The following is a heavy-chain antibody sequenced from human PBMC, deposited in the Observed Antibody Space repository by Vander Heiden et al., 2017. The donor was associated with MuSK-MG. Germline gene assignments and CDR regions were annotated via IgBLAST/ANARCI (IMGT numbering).Heavy chain of an antibody. Sequence: EVQLVESGGGLIQPGGSLRLSCAASGFTVSSNYMSWVRQAPGKGLEWVSVIYSGGSTYYADSVKGRFTISRDNSKNTLYLQMNSLRTEDTAVYYCAREGTVTTSGAFDIWGQGTMVTVSS. CDR1: GFTVSSNY. D-gene: IGHD4-17*01. V-gene: IGHV3-53*01. J-gene: IGHJ3*02. CDR2: IYSGGST. CDR3: AREGTVTTSGAFDI.